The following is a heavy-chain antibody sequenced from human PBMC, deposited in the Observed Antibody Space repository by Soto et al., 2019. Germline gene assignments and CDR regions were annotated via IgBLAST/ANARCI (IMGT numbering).Heavy chain of an antibody. J-gene: IGHJ4*02. CDR3: ARVFSGSYSDY. Sequence: PSETLSLTCAVSGGSIRSNNWWSWVRQPPGKGLEWIGEILHSGSTNYNPSLKTRVTISVDKSKNQFSLKLSSVTAADTAVYYCARVFSGSYSDYWGQGTLVTVSS. D-gene: IGHD1-26*01. CDR2: ILHSGST. CDR1: GGSIRSNNW. V-gene: IGHV4-4*02.